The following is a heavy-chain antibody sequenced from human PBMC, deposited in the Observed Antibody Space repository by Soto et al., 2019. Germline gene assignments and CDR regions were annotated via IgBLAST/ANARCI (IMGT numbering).Heavy chain of an antibody. CDR3: ATLGYNYYYYGMDV. D-gene: IGHD6-13*01. CDR1: GGTFSSYA. CDR2: IIPIFGTA. J-gene: IGHJ6*02. V-gene: IGHV1-69*13. Sequence: SVKVSCKASGGTFSSYAISWVRQAPGQGLEWMGGIIPIFGTANYAQKFQGRVTITADESTSTAYMELSSLRSEDTAVYYCATLGYNYYYYGMDVWGQGTTVTVS.